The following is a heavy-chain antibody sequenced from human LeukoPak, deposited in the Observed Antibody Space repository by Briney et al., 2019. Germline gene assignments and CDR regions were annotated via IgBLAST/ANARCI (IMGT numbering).Heavy chain of an antibody. CDR1: GYSISSGSY. CDR2: IFHGGTT. V-gene: IGHV4-38-2*01. CDR3: ARDLSVTAKFDY. Sequence: SETLSLTCAVSGYSISSGSYWGWIRQPPGKGLEWIGSIFHGGTTYHNPSLKSRVTISVDTSKNQVSLKLSSVTAADTAVYYCARDLSVTAKFDYWGQGTLVTVSS. D-gene: IGHD5-18*01. J-gene: IGHJ4*02.